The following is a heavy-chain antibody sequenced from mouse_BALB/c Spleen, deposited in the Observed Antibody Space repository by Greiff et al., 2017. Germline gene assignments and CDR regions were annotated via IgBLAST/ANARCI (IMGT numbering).Heavy chain of an antibody. V-gene: IGHV14-1*02. CDR2: IDPGSGGT. Sequence: EVKLQESGAELVRPGALVKLSCKASGFNIKDYYMHWVKQRPEQGLEWIGWIDPGSGGTNYNEKFKGKATLTADKSSSTAYMQLSSLTSDDSAVYFCARDGYYAMDYWGQGTSVTVSS. J-gene: IGHJ4*01. D-gene: IGHD2-3*01. CDR1: GFNIKDYY. CDR3: ARDGYYAMDY.